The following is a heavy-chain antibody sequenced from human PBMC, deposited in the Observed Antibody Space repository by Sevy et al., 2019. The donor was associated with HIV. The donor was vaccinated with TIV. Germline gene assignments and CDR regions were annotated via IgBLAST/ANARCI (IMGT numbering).Heavy chain of an antibody. CDR2: INPNTGVT. D-gene: IGHD5-12*01. CDR3: AVLATSSSFDY. CDR1: GYTFAVYY. J-gene: IGHJ4*02. V-gene: IGHV1-2*06. Sequence: ASVKVSCKASGYTFAVYYLHWVRQAPGQGLEWMGRINPNTGVTNYSQKFQGRVTMTRDTSITTAYMELNRLGSDDTAVYYCAVLATSSSFDYWGQGSLVTVSS.